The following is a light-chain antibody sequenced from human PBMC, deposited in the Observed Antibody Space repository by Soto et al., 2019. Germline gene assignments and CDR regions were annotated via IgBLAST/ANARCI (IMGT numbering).Light chain of an antibody. CDR1: SSDVGGYDL. Sequence: QSALTQPASVSGSPGQSITVSCTGTSSDVGGYDLVSWYQQHPGKAPKIMIYEVFKRPSGVSYRFSGSKSGNTASLTISGLQAEDEADYYCCSYARSDTYVFGTVTKLTVL. CDR3: CSYARSDTYV. J-gene: IGLJ1*01. V-gene: IGLV2-23*02. CDR2: EVF.